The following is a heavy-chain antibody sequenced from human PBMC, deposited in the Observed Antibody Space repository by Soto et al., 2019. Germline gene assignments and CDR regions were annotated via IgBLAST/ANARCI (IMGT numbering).Heavy chain of an antibody. CDR2: IYYSGST. CDR3: ARTAQPTNYYYYMDV. Sequence: SETLSLTCTVSGGSISSYYWSWIRQPPGKGLEWIGYIYYSGSTNYNPSLKSRVTISVDTSKNQFSLKLSSVTAADTAVYYCARTAQPTNYYYYMDVWGKGTTVTVSS. D-gene: IGHD1-1*01. CDR1: GGSISSYY. V-gene: IGHV4-59*01. J-gene: IGHJ6*03.